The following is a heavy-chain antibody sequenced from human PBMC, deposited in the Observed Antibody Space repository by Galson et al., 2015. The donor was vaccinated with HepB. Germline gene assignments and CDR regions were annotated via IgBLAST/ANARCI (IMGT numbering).Heavy chain of an antibody. Sequence: SVKVSCKASGYTFTSHGLHWVRQAPGQRLEWMGWIHAGSGKTKYSQKFQDRVTITRDTSASTAYMELSSLRFEDTAVYYCASEKLDLLGYWFDPWGQGTLVTVSS. V-gene: IGHV1-3*01. D-gene: IGHD6-13*01. CDR2: IHAGSGKT. CDR1: GYTFTSHG. J-gene: IGHJ5*02. CDR3: ASEKLDLLGYWFDP.